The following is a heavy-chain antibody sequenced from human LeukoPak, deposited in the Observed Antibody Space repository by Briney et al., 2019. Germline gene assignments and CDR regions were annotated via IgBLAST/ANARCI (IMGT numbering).Heavy chain of an antibody. CDR3: AKGGSSSRYYFDY. Sequence: GGSLRLSCAASGITFSTYAMNWVRQAPGKGLEWVSVISGSGGSTYYADSVKGRFTISRDNSKNTLYLQMNSLRAEDTAVYYCAKGGSSSRYYFDYWGQGTLVTVSS. J-gene: IGHJ4*02. CDR2: ISGSGGST. V-gene: IGHV3-23*01. D-gene: IGHD1-26*01. CDR1: GITFSTYA.